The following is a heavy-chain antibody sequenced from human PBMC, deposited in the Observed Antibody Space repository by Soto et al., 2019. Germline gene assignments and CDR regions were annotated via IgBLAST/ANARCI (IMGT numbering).Heavy chain of an antibody. V-gene: IGHV4-39*07. Sequence: PSETLSLTCTVSGGSISSSSYYWGWIRQPPGKGLEWIGSIYYSGSTYYNPSLKSRVTISVDTSKNQFSLKLSSVTAADTAVYYCARVTGDIVVVVAATEWFDPWGQGTLVTVSS. J-gene: IGHJ5*02. CDR2: IYYSGST. CDR1: GGSISSSSYY. CDR3: ARVTGDIVVVVAATEWFDP. D-gene: IGHD2-15*01.